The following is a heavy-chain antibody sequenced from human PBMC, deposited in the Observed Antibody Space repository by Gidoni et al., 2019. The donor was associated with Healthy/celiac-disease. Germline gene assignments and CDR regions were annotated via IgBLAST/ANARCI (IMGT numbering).Heavy chain of an antibody. CDR3: ARLGKPGRVIYQLLLHNWFDP. D-gene: IGHD2-2*01. J-gene: IGHJ5*02. CDR1: GGSISSGGYY. V-gene: IGHV4-31*03. Sequence: QVQLQESGPGLVKPSQTLSLTCTVSGGSISSGGYYWSWIRQHPGKGLEWIGYIYYSGSTYYNPSLKSRVTISVDTSKNQFSLKLSSVTAADTAVYYCARLGKPGRVIYQLLLHNWFDPWGQGTLVTVSS. CDR2: IYYSGST.